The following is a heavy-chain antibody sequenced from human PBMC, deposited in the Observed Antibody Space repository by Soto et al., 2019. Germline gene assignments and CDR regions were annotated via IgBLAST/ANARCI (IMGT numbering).Heavy chain of an antibody. V-gene: IGHV1-18*04. CDR3: ARDLGSSYYFDY. D-gene: IGHD6-6*01. CDR1: GYTFTTYG. Sequence: QVQLVQSGTEVKKPGASVKVSCKASGYTFTTYGFSWVRQAPGQGLEWMGWISAHNGNRNYAQNLHGRVTLTTDTSPNTAYMELWSLRSDDTAVYYCARDLGSSYYFDYWGQGTLVTVSS. CDR2: ISAHNGNR. J-gene: IGHJ4*02.